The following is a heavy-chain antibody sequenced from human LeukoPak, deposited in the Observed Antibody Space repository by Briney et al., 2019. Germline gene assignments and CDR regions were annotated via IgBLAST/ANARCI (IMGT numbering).Heavy chain of an antibody. D-gene: IGHD3-10*01. CDR2: ITSSSAYI. J-gene: IGHJ4*02. CDR3: GSTVREGEDQ. CDR1: GFTVSSNY. V-gene: IGHV3-21*04. Sequence: GGSLRLSCAASGFTVSSNYMNWVRQAPGKGLEWVSSITSSSAYIYYADSVKGRFTISRDNAKNSLYLQMNSLRAEDTAVYYCGSTVREGEDQWGQGTLVTVSS.